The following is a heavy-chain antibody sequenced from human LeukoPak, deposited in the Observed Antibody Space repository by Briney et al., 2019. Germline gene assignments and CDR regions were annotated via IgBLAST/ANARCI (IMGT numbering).Heavy chain of an antibody. Sequence: SVKVSCKASGGTFISYAISWVRQAPGQGLEWMGGIIPIFGTANYAQKFQGRVTMTRNTSISTAYMELSSLRSEDTAVYYCARGGYSYGRDYWGQGTLVTVSS. V-gene: IGHV1-69*05. CDR3: ARGGYSYGRDY. CDR1: GGTFISYA. CDR2: IIPIFGTA. J-gene: IGHJ4*02. D-gene: IGHD5-18*01.